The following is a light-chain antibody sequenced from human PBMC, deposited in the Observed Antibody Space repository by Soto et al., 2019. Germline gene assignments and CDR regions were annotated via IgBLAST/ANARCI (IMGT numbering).Light chain of an antibody. Sequence: QSALTQPASESGSPGQSITIYCTGTSSDVGGYNYVSWYQQHPGKAPKLMIYEVSNRPSGVSNRFSGSKSGNTASLTISGLQAEDEADYYCSSYTSSSTLGVFGTGTKLTVL. CDR2: EVS. V-gene: IGLV2-14*01. CDR1: SSDVGGYNY. CDR3: SSYTSSSTLGV. J-gene: IGLJ1*01.